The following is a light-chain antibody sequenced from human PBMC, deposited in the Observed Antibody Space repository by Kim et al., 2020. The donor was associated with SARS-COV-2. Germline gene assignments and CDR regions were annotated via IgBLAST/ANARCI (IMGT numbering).Light chain of an antibody. CDR2: DVS. Sequence: QSALTQPASVSGSPGQSITISCTGSNSDVGGYDYVSWYQQHPDKGPKLLIYDVSKRPSGVSNRFSGSKSGNTASLTISGHQAEDEADYYCSSSTTNNTLIFGGGTQLTVL. CDR3: SSSTTNNTLI. CDR1: NSDVGGYDY. J-gene: IGLJ2*01. V-gene: IGLV2-14*03.